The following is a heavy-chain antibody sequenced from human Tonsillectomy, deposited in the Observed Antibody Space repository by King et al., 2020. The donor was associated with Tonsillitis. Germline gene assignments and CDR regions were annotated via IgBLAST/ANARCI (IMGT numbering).Heavy chain of an antibody. D-gene: IGHD3-10*01. Sequence: QLVQSGPEVKKPGASVKVSCKTSGYTFTSYGISLVRQAPGQGLEWMGWISTYSDTTNFAQYLQGRVTMTTDTSTRTAYLELRSLRSDDTAVYYCARDRDYYYYGMDVWGQGTTVTVSS. CDR3: ARDRDYYYYGMDV. CDR1: GYTFTSYG. V-gene: IGHV1-18*01. J-gene: IGHJ6*02. CDR2: ISTYSDTT.